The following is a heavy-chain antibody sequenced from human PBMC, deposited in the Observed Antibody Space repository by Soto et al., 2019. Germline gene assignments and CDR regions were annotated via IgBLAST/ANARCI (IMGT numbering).Heavy chain of an antibody. CDR1: GGSISSYY. V-gene: IGHV4-59*08. CDR2: IYYSGST. CDR3: AGGVGILD. D-gene: IGHD3-3*01. J-gene: IGHJ4*02. Sequence: QVQLQESGPGLVKPSETLSLTCTVSGGSISSYYWSWIRQPPGKGLEWIGYIYYSGSTNYNPSPKSRVPISVDTSKNQFSLKLSSVTAADTAVYYCAGGVGILDWGQGTLVTVSS.